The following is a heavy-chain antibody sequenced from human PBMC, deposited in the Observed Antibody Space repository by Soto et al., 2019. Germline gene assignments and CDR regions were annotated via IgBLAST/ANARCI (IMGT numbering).Heavy chain of an antibody. CDR3: ARARRTESHYDSSGYTAEYFQY. CDR2: ISSSSSYT. J-gene: IGHJ1*01. Sequence: QVQLVESGGGLVKPGGSLRLSCAASGFTFSEYYMSWIRQAPGKGLEWVSYISSSSSYTNYADSVKGRFTISRDNAKNXXYXEXTSLRAEETAVYYCARARRTESHYDSSGYTAEYFQYWGQGTLVTVSS. CDR1: GFTFSEYY. V-gene: IGHV3-11*05. D-gene: IGHD3-22*01.